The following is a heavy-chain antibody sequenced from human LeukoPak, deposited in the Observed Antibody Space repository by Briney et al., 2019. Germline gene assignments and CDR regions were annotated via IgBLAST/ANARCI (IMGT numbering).Heavy chain of an antibody. CDR1: GGSISSSSYY. D-gene: IGHD6-13*01. J-gene: IGHJ4*02. V-gene: IGHV4-39*01. Sequence: SETLSLTCTVSGGSISSSSYYWGWIRQPPGQGLEWIGSIYYSGSTYYNPSLKSRVTISVDTSKNQFSLKLRSVTAADTAVYYCARGGIAAVSYWGQGTLVTVSS. CDR3: ARGGIAAVSY. CDR2: IYYSGST.